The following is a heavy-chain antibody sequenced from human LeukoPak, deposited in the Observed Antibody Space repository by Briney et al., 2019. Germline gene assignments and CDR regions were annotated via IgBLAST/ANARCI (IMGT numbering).Heavy chain of an antibody. J-gene: IGHJ4*02. CDR3: ARGRPHGNDY. V-gene: IGHV3-74*01. CDR1: GFTFDDYA. CDR2: IASDGSST. D-gene: IGHD4-23*01. Sequence: GGSLRLSCAASGFTFDDYAMNWVRQAPGKGLVWVSRIASDGSSTTYADSVKGRFSISRDNAKNTLYLQMNSLRVEDTAVYYCARGRPHGNDYWGQGTLVTVSS.